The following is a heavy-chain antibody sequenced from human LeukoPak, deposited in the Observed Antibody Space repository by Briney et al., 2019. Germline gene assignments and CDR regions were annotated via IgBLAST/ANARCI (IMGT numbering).Heavy chain of an antibody. D-gene: IGHD6-13*01. CDR3: ARQPELQSSSSEYYFDY. CDR1: GYSFSIYW. V-gene: IGHV5-51*01. Sequence: GESLKISCKVSGYSFSIYWIGWVRQMPGKGLEWMGIIYPGDSDTRYSPSFRGQVTISADKSINTAYLQWSSLKASDTAMYYCARQPELQSSSSEYYFDYWGQGTLVTVSS. CDR2: IYPGDSDT. J-gene: IGHJ4*02.